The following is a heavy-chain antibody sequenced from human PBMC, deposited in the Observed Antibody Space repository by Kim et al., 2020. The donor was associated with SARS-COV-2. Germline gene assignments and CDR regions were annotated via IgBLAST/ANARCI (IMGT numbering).Heavy chain of an antibody. J-gene: IGHJ5*02. CDR1: GGSISSGGYY. CDR3: ARDHSDATVTTGGWFDP. Sequence: SETLSLTCTVSGGSISSGGYYWSWIRQHPGKGLEWIGYIYYSGSTYYNPSLKSRVTISVDTSKNQFSLKLSSVTAADTAVYYCARDHSDATVTTGGWFDPWGQGTLVTVSP. V-gene: IGHV4-31*03. CDR2: IYYSGST. D-gene: IGHD4-17*01.